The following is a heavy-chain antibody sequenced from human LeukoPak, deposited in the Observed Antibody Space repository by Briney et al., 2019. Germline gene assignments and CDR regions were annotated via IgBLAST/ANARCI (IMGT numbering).Heavy chain of an antibody. CDR3: ARGYCSSTTCHFDY. CDR1: GYTFTSYD. CDR2: MNPNSGNT. Sequence: ASVKVSCKASGYTFTSYDINWVRQATGQGLEWMGWMNPNSGNTGYAQKLQDTVIITRNTSISTAYMELSSLRSEDTAVYYCARGYCSSTTCHFDYWGQGTLVTVSS. V-gene: IGHV1-8*03. J-gene: IGHJ4*02. D-gene: IGHD2-2*01.